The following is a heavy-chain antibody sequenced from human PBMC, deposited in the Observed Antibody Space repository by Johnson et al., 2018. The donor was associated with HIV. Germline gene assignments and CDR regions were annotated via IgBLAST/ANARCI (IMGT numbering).Heavy chain of an antibody. Sequence: QVQLVESGGGVVQPGRSLRLSCAASGFTFSSYAMHWVRQAPGTGLEWVAVISYEGSNKYYADSVKGRFTISRDNSKNTRYLQMNRRRAEDTAVYYCARRGYSSSGGAFDIWGQGTMVTVSS. CDR2: ISYEGSNK. D-gene: IGHD6-6*01. V-gene: IGHV3-30-3*01. CDR3: ARRGYSSSGGAFDI. CDR1: GFTFSSYA. J-gene: IGHJ3*02.